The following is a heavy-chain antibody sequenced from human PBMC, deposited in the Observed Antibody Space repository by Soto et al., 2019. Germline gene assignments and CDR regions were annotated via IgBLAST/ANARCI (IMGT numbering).Heavy chain of an antibody. Sequence: PGGSLRLSCAASGFTFSNAWMSWVRQAPGKGLEWVGRIKSKTDGGTTDYAAPVKGRFTISRDDSKNTQYLQMNSLKTVNTAVYYCTTELQHIVVVPAAISGDFCGCSCYPALDAFDIWGQGTMVTVSS. D-gene: IGHD2-2*01. J-gene: IGHJ3*02. CDR3: TTELQHIVVVPAAISGDFCGCSCYPALDAFDI. CDR2: IKSKTDGGTT. V-gene: IGHV3-15*01. CDR1: GFTFSNAW.